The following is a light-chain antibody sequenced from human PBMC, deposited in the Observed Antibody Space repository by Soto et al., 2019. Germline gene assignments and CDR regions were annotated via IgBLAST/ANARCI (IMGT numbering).Light chain of an antibody. Sequence: EIVMTQSPATLSVSPGGRATLSCRASQSVSSYLAWYQQRPGQPPRLLIYRASTRATNIPARFSGSGSGTEFSLPLSSLQSEDFAVYYCQQYSTWPPRYTFGQGTKLAI. J-gene: IGKJ2*01. CDR2: RAS. CDR3: QQYSTWPPRYT. V-gene: IGKV3-15*01. CDR1: QSVSSY.